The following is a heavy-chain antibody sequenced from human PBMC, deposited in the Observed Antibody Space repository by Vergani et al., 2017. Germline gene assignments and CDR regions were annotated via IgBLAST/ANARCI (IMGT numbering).Heavy chain of an antibody. D-gene: IGHD3-3*01. V-gene: IGHV3-74*03. Sequence: DVHLAESGGGFFQPGGSLRLSCSASGFSFNSYWMHWVRQVPGKGLLWVSRIKSDGSITAYADSVKGRFTISRDNAQNTLYLQMNSLRAEDTAVYYCARDLLPNYDFWSGYSHAYYYYYGMDVWGQXP. CDR2: IKSDGSIT. CDR1: GFSFNSYW. J-gene: IGHJ6*02. CDR3: ARDLLPNYDFWSGYSHAYYYYYGMDV.